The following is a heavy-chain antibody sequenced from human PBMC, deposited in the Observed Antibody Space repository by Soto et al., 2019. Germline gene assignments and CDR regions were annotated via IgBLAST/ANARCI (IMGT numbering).Heavy chain of an antibody. CDR1: GGSISSYY. CDR3: ARGYCSGGSCYRTLHYYYYMDV. V-gene: IGHV4-59*08. CDR2: IYYSGST. J-gene: IGHJ6*03. D-gene: IGHD2-15*01. Sequence: QVQLQESGPGLVKPSETLSLTCTVSGGSISSYYWSWIRQPPGKGLEWMGYIYYSGSTNYNPSLKSRVPISVDTSKNQFSLKLSSVTAADTAVYYCARGYCSGGSCYRTLHYYYYMDVWGKGTTVTVSS.